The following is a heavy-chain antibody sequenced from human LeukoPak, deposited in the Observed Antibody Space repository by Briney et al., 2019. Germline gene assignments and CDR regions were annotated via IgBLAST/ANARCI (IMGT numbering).Heavy chain of an antibody. Sequence: SESVSLTCTVSGDSISGYYWSWMRQPPGKGLEWIGYIYYSGSTNYNPSLKSRVTISVDTSKNQFSLKLSSVTAADTAVYYCARGSNWFDPWGQGTLVTVSS. CDR3: ARGSNWFDP. J-gene: IGHJ5*02. CDR1: GDSISGYY. V-gene: IGHV4-59*01. CDR2: IYYSGST.